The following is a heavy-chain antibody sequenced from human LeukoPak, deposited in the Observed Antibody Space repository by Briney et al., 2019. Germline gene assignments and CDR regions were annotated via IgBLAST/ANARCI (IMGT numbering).Heavy chain of an antibody. CDR1: GGSFSGYY. CDR3: ARYPVFDY. J-gene: IGHJ4*02. Sequence: ETLSLTCAVYGGSFSGYYWSWVRQAPGKGLEWVSSISSSSSYIYYADSVKGRFTISRDNAKNSLYLQMNSLRAEDTAVYYCARYPVFDYWGQGTLVTVSS. CDR2: ISSSSSYI. V-gene: IGHV3-21*01.